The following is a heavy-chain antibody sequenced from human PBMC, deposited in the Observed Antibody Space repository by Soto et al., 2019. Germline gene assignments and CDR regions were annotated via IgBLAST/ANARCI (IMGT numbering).Heavy chain of an antibody. CDR2: IYYSGST. Sequence: SETLSLTCTVSGGSISSNTYYWGWILQPPGKGLEWIGNIYYSGSTYYNPSLKSRVTISVDTSKNQFSLTLNSVTAADTAVYYCARLRSGPDSGWWWAFDYWGQGTLVTVSS. CDR1: GGSISSNTYY. D-gene: IGHD6-19*01. V-gene: IGHV4-39*01. CDR3: ARLRSGPDSGWWWAFDY. J-gene: IGHJ4*02.